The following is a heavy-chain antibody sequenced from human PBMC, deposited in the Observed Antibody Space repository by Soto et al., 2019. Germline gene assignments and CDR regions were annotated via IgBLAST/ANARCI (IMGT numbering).Heavy chain of an antibody. Sequence: EVQLLESGGGLVQPGGSLRLSCAASGFTFSSYTMSWVRQAPGKGLEWVSAISGSGGSTYYADSVKGRFTISRDNSKNTLYLQMNSLRAEDTAVYYCAKDLLRYFDWLWNGAFDIWGQGTMGTVSS. CDR1: GFTFSSYT. D-gene: IGHD3-9*01. CDR2: ISGSGGST. CDR3: AKDLLRYFDWLWNGAFDI. J-gene: IGHJ3*02. V-gene: IGHV3-23*01.